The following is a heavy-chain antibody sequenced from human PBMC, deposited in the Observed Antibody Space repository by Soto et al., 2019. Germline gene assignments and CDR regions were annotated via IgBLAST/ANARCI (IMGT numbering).Heavy chain of an antibody. CDR1: GGTFSSYA. D-gene: IGHD1-26*01. CDR2: IIPIFGTA. J-gene: IGHJ2*01. Sequence: QVQLVQSGAEVKKPGSSVKVSCKAFGGTFSSYAIGWVRQAPGQGLEWMGGIIPIFGTANYAQKFQGRVTITADESTSTAYMELSSLRSEDTAVYYCARGRWDVTRTLFSWYFDLWGRGTLVTVSS. V-gene: IGHV1-69*01. CDR3: ARGRWDVTRTLFSWYFDL.